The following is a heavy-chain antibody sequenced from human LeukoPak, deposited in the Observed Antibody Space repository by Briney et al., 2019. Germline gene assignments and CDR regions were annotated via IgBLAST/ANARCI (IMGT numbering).Heavy chain of an antibody. CDR1: GYSVSTNSAA. CDR3: ARGVAGYFDI. D-gene: IGHD6-19*01. CDR2: TYYGSKWYN. J-gene: IGHJ3*02. V-gene: IGHV6-1*01. Sequence: SQTLSLTCAISGYSVSTNSAAWYWIRQSPSRGLEWLGRTYYGSKWYNDYAISVKSRISVTPDTSKNQFSLQLNSVTPEDTAVYYCARGVAGYFDIWGQGTMVTVSS.